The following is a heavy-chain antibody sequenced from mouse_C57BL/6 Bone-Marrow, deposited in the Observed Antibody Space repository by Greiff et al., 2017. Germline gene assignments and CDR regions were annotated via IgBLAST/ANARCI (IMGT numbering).Heavy chain of an antibody. D-gene: IGHD2-3*01. CDR3: AKGDGYRFAY. Sequence: VQLQQPGAELVMPGASVKLSCKASGYTFTSYWMHWVKQRPGQGLEWIGEIDPSDSYTKYNQKFKGKSTLTVDKSSSTAYMPLSSLTSENSAVYYCAKGDGYRFAYWGQGTLVTVSA. CDR1: GYTFTSYW. V-gene: IGHV1-69*01. CDR2: IDPSDSYT. J-gene: IGHJ3*01.